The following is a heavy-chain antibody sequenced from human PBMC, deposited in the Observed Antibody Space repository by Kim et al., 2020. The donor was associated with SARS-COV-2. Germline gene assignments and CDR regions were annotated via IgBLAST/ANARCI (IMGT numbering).Heavy chain of an antibody. J-gene: IGHJ4*02. Sequence: GESLKISCKGSGYSFTSYWIGWVRQMPGKGLEWMGIIYPGDSDTRYSPSFQGQVTISADKSISTAYLQWSSLKASDTAMYYCARTFLVTYYYDSSGYPLPSYFDDWGQGTLVTVSS. V-gene: IGHV5-51*01. D-gene: IGHD3-22*01. CDR1: GYSFTSYW. CDR2: IYPGDSDT. CDR3: ARTFLVTYYYDSSGYPLPSYFDD.